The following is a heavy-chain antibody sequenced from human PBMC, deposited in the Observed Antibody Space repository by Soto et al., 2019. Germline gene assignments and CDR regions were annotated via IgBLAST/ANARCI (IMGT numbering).Heavy chain of an antibody. Sequence: GGSLRLSCAASGFTFSSYGTHWVRQAPGKGLEWVAVISYDGSNKYYADSVKGRFTISRDNSKNTLYLQMNSLRAEDTAVYYCAKDKERGDTTDYYYGMDVWGQGTTVTVSS. V-gene: IGHV3-30*18. J-gene: IGHJ6*02. CDR1: GFTFSSYG. D-gene: IGHD1-26*01. CDR2: ISYDGSNK. CDR3: AKDKERGDTTDYYYGMDV.